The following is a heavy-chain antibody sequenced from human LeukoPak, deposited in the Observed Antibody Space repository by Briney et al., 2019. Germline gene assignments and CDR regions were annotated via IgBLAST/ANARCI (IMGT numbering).Heavy chain of an antibody. J-gene: IGHJ4*02. CDR1: GYTFTSYN. CDR3: AREREAALCFDY. CDR2: INPSGSST. Sequence: ASVKVSCKASGYTFTSYNIDWMRQAPGQGLEWMGMINPSGSSTSNAQKFQGRVTMTRDTSTSTVYMELSSLRSEDTAVYYCAREREAALCFDYWGQGTLVVVSS. D-gene: IGHD6-25*01. V-gene: IGHV1-46*01.